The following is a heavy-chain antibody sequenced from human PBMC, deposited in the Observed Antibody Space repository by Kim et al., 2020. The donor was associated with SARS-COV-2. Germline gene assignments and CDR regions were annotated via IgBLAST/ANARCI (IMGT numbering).Heavy chain of an antibody. D-gene: IGHD2-2*01. CDR3: NNFCSSTSCPPGLDY. J-gene: IGHJ4*02. CDR1: GFTFSGSA. V-gene: IGHV3-73*01. CDR2: IRIKANSYAT. Sequence: GGSLRLSCAASGFTFSGSAMHWVRQASGKGLEWVGRIRIKANSYATAYAASGKGRITISRDDSKNTAYLQMNSLKTEDTAVYYCNNFCSSTSCPPGLDYWGRGTLVTVSS.